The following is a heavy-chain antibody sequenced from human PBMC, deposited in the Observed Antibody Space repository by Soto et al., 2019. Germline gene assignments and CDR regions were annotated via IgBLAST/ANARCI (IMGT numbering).Heavy chain of an antibody. CDR1: GGSISSSSYY. J-gene: IGHJ3*02. V-gene: IGHV4-39*02. CDR3: ARDLVVSGSYPDIEFDAFDI. CDR2: IYYSGST. Sequence: PSETLSLTCTVSGGSISSSSYYWGWIRQPPGKGLEWIGSIYYSGSTYYNPSLKSRVTISAGTSKNQFSLKLSSVTAADTAVYYCARDLVVSGSYPDIEFDAFDIWGQGTMVTVSS. D-gene: IGHD1-26*01.